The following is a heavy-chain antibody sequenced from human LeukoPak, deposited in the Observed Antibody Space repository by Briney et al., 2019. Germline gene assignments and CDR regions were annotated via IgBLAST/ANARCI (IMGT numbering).Heavy chain of an antibody. CDR3: AADSGYYDSSGYVNY. CDR2: IVVGSGNT. V-gene: IGHV1-58*01. D-gene: IGHD3-22*01. Sequence: SVKVSCKASGFTFTSSAVQWVRQARGQRLEWIGWIVVGSGNTNYAQKFQERVTITRDMSTSTAYMELSSLRSEDTAVYYCAADSGYYDSSGYVNYWGQGTLVTVSS. CDR1: GFTFTSSA. J-gene: IGHJ4*02.